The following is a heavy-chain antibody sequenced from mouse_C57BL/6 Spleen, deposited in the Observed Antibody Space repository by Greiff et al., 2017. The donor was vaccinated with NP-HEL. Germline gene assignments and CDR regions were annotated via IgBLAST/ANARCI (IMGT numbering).Heavy chain of an antibody. J-gene: IGHJ1*03. V-gene: IGHV5-17*01. Sequence: EVQRVESGGGLVKPGGSLKLSCAASGFTFSDYGMHWVRQAPEKGLEWVAYISSGSSTIYYADTVKGRFTISRDNAKNTLFLQMTSLRSEDTAMYYCASNWDPRYFDVWGTGTTVTVSS. CDR2: ISSGSSTI. D-gene: IGHD4-1*01. CDR1: GFTFSDYG. CDR3: ASNWDPRYFDV.